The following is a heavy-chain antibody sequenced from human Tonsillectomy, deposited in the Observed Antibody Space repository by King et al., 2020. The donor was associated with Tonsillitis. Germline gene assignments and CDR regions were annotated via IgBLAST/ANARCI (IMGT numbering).Heavy chain of an antibody. CDR3: ARAPPTVGLDY. D-gene: IGHD4-23*01. CDR1: GFTFSIYT. Sequence: VQLVESGGGVIQPGRSRRLSCAGSGFTFSIYTLHWVRQAPGKGLEGVEAISKDGNNKYYAESVKGRFTISRDNYKNTLYLQINSLRAEDTAVFYCARAPPTVGLDYWGQGTLVTVSS. CDR2: ISKDGNNK. J-gene: IGHJ4*02. V-gene: IGHV3-30*01.